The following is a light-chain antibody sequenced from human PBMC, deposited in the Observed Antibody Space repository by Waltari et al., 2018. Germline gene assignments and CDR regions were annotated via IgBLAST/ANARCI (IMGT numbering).Light chain of an antibody. CDR3: QSYDSSLSGSYV. Sequence: QSVLTQPPSVSGAPGQRVTISCTGSSSNIGAGYDVHWYQQLPGTAPRLLIYGNNNRPAGVPDRFSVSKSGTSASLAITGLQAEDEADYYCQSYDSSLSGSYVFATGTKVTVL. CDR1: SSNIGAGYD. CDR2: GNN. J-gene: IGLJ1*01. V-gene: IGLV1-40*01.